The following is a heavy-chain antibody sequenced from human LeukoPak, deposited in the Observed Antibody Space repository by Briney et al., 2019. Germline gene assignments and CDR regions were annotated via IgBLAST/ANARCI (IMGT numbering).Heavy chain of an antibody. CDR2: IDGDGSST. J-gene: IGHJ4*02. Sequence: GGSLRLSCAASGFTFNTYWMYWVRQAPGKGLVWVSRIDGDGSSTAYADSVRGRFTISRDNAKNTLYLQMNSLRAEDTAVYYCARGYSGSGRSYWGQGTLVTVSS. CDR3: ARGYSGSGRSY. V-gene: IGHV3-74*01. D-gene: IGHD3-10*01. CDR1: GFTFNTYW.